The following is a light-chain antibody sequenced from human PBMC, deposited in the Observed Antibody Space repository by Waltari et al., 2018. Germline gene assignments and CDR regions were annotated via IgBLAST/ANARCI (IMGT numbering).Light chain of an antibody. CDR1: RSDVGGYDF. CDR3: ASYTSSSNYV. V-gene: IGLV2-14*03. Sequence: HSALTQPASVSGSPGQSITISCTGTRSDVGGYDFVSWYRQHTEKAPNLIIFDVHERPSGISARFSGSKSGNTASLTISGLQSDDEADYYCASYTSSSNYVFGSGTTVTV. CDR2: DVH. J-gene: IGLJ1*01.